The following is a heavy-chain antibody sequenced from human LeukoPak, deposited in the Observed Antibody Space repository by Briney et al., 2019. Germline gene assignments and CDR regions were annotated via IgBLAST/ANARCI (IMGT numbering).Heavy chain of an antibody. CDR3: ARGVSYFDY. CDR2: IYTSGST. CDR1: GGSIGSGSYY. J-gene: IGHJ4*02. V-gene: IGHV4-61*02. Sequence: SETLSLTCTVSGGSIGSGSYYWSWIRQPAGKGLEWIGRIYTSGSTNYNPSLKSRVTISVDTSKNQFSLKLSSVTAADTAVYYCARGVSYFDYWGQGTLVTVSS.